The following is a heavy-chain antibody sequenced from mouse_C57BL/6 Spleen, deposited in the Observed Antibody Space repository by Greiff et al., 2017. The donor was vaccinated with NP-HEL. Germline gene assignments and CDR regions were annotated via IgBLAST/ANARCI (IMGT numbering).Heavy chain of an antibody. J-gene: IGHJ4*01. CDR1: GYTFTSYW. CDR2: IHPTSGST. Sequence: QVQLQQPGAELVKPGASVKLSCKASGYTFTSYWMHWVKQRPGQGLEWIGMIHPTSGSTNYNEKFKSKATLTVDKSSSTAYMQLSSLTSEDSAVYYCARRGGFRDCAMDYWGQGTSVTVSS. CDR3: ARRGGFRDCAMDY. V-gene: IGHV1-64*01.